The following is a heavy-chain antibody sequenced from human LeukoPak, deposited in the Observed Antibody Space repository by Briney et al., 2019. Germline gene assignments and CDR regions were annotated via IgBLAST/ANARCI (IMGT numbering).Heavy chain of an antibody. CDR1: GFTFSSYG. CDR3: AKSVVATRYLVDY. Sequence: GRSLRLSCAASGFTFSSYGMHWVRQAPGKGLEWVAVISYDGSNKYYADSVEGRFTISRDNSKNTLYLQMNSLRAEDTAVYYCAKSVVATRYLVDYWGQGTLVTVSS. D-gene: IGHD5-12*01. CDR2: ISYDGSNK. V-gene: IGHV3-30*18. J-gene: IGHJ4*02.